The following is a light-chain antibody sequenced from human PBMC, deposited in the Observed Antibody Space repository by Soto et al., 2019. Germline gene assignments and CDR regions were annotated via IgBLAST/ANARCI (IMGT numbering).Light chain of an antibody. CDR1: QSVSSSY. Sequence: EIVMTQSPATLSVSTGERATLSCRASQSVSSSYLAWYQQKPGQAPRLLIYGASNRATGIPDRFSGSGSETDFTLTISGLEPEDFAVYYCQNYGNSPWTFGQGTKVDIK. CDR3: QNYGNSPWT. CDR2: GAS. V-gene: IGKV3-20*01. J-gene: IGKJ1*01.